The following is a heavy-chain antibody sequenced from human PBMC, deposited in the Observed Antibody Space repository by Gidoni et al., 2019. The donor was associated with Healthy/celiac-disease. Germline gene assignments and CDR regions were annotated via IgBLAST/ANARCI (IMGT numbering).Heavy chain of an antibody. V-gene: IGHV3-23*01. Sequence: EVLLLESVGGFVQPGGSLRLSCAASAFTLSCYAMRWVRQAPGKGLEWVSAICGSRGSTYYAESVKGRFTISRDNSKNTLYLQMNSLRAEDTAVYYCAKDWAARYPNNWFDPWGQGTLVTVSS. D-gene: IGHD6-6*01. CDR1: AFTLSCYA. CDR2: ICGSRGST. CDR3: AKDWAARYPNNWFDP. J-gene: IGHJ5*02.